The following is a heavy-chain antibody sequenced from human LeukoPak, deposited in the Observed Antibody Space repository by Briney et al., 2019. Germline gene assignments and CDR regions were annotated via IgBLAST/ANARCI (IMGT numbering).Heavy chain of an antibody. D-gene: IGHD6-19*01. J-gene: IGHJ4*02. CDR2: ISAYIGDS. CDR3: ARAGFSSGWPFDY. CDR1: GYTFTTYG. V-gene: IGHV1-18*01. Sequence: ASVKVSCKASGYTFTTYGVSTVRQAPGQGLEWMGWISAYIGDSNSTQKLQGRVTMTTETTPTTAYMELRSRRSDDTAVYYCARAGFSSGWPFDYWGQGTLVTVTS.